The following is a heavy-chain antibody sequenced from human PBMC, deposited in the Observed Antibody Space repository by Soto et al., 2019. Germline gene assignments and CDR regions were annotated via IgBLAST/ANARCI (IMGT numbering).Heavy chain of an antibody. CDR2: IYPGDSDT. Sequence: GESLKISCKGSQYRFNSYWIGWVRQTPGKGLEWIGMIYPGDSDTTYSPSFECQVTMSVDKSISTAYLEWNSLKASDSATSYSARQASNRASVYYPMDVWRRRTTLTVFS. V-gene: IGHV5-51*01. D-gene: IGHD3-10*01. CDR1: QYRFNSYW. J-gene: IGHJ6*02. CDR3: ARQASNRASVYYPMDV.